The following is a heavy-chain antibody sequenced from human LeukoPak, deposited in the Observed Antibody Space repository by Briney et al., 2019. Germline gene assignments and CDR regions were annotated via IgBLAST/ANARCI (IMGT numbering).Heavy chain of an antibody. Sequence: SQTLSLTCTVSGGSISSGGYYWSWIRQHPGKGLEWIGYIYYSGSTYYNPSLKSRVTISVDTSKNQFSLKLSSVTAADAAVYYCARLHYYGSGSYSKAYFDYWGQGTLVAVSS. D-gene: IGHD3-10*01. CDR3: ARLHYYGSGSYSKAYFDY. CDR1: GGSISSGGYY. V-gene: IGHV4-31*03. J-gene: IGHJ4*02. CDR2: IYYSGST.